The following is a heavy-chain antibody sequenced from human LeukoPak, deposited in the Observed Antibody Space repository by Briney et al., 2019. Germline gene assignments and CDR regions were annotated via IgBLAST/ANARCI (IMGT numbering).Heavy chain of an antibody. Sequence: ASVKVSCKASGYIFTSYGISWVRQAPGQGLEWMGWISVNNGNTKYSQKFQGRVTITRDTSASTAYMELSSLRSEDTAVYYCARMGNYYDSSGLDYWGQGTLVTVSS. J-gene: IGHJ4*02. CDR1: GYIFTSYG. CDR2: ISVNNGNT. D-gene: IGHD3-22*01. V-gene: IGHV1-18*01. CDR3: ARMGNYYDSSGLDY.